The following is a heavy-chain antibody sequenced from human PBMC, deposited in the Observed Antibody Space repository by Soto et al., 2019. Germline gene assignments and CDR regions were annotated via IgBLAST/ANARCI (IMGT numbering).Heavy chain of an antibody. CDR3: ARAYSSSSEVDY. CDR2: INPNSGGT. V-gene: IGHV1-2*02. D-gene: IGHD6-6*01. CDR1: GYTFTGYY. Sequence: WASVKVSCKASGYTFTGYYMHWVRQAPGQGLEWMGWINPNSGGTNYAQKFQGRVTMTRDTSISTAYMELSRLRSDDTAVYYCARAYSSSSEVDYWGQGTLVTVSS. J-gene: IGHJ4*02.